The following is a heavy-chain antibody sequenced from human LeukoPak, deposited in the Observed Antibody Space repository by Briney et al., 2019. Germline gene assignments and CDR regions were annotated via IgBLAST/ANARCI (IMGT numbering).Heavy chain of an antibody. Sequence: GRSLRLSCAASGFTFSSYGMHWVRQAPGKGLEWVAVIWYDGSNKYYADSVKGRFTISRDNSKNTLYLQMNSLRAEDTAVYYCARPRSITRLGELTRPLNYWGQGTLVTVSS. CDR1: GFTFSSYG. V-gene: IGHV3-33*01. CDR2: IWYDGSNK. D-gene: IGHD3-16*01. CDR3: ARPRSITRLGELTRPLNY. J-gene: IGHJ4*02.